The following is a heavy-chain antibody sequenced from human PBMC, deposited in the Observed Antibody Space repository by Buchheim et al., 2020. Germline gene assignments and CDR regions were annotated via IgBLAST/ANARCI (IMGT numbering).Heavy chain of an antibody. V-gene: IGHV4-34*01. CDR2: INHSGST. CDR1: GGSFSGYY. Sequence: QVQLQQWGAGLLKPSETLSLTCAVYGGSFSGYYWSWIRQPSGKGLEWIGEINHSGSTNYNPSLKSRVTISVAPSKTQFSLKLSSVTAADTAVYYCARGVVPATLDYWGQGTL. CDR3: ARGVVPATLDY. D-gene: IGHD2-2*01. J-gene: IGHJ4*02.